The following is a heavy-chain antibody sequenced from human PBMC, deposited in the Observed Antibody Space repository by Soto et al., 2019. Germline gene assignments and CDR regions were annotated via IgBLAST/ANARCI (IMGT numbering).Heavy chain of an antibody. CDR2: IYYSGST. CDR1: GGSISSGGYY. J-gene: IGHJ3*02. V-gene: IGHV4-31*03. CDR3: ARSGEMATIKDAFDI. Sequence: PSETLSLTCTVSGGSISSGGYYWSWIRQHPGKGLEWIGYIYYSGSTYYNPSLKSRVTISVDTSKNQFSLKLSSVTAADTAVYYCARSGEMATIKDAFDIWGQGTMVTVSS. D-gene: IGHD5-12*01.